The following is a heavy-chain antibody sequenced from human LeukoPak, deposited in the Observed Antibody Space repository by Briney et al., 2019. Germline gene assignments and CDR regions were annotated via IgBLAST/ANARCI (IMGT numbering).Heavy chain of an antibody. V-gene: IGHV4-4*07. D-gene: IGHD5-12*01. CDR2: IYTSGST. CDR3: ARDYRYSGYDNLTPLDY. Sequence: SETLSLTCTVSGGSLSSYYWSWIRQPAGKGLEWIGRIYTSGSTNYNPSLKSRVTMSVDTSKNQFSLKLSSVTAADTAVYYCARDYRYSGYDNLTPLDYWGQGTLVTVSS. J-gene: IGHJ4*02. CDR1: GGSLSSYY.